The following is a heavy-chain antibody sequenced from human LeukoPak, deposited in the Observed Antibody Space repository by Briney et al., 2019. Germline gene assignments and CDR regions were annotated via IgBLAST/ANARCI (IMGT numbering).Heavy chain of an antibody. Sequence: GGSLRLSCAASGFTFSSYAMHWVRQAPGKGLEYVSAISRNGGSTYYANSVKGRFTISRDNSKNTLYLQMGSLRAEDMAVYYCARELGGNSVGVDDWGQGTLVTVSS. CDR2: ISRNGGST. CDR3: ARELGGNSVGVDD. D-gene: IGHD4-23*01. V-gene: IGHV3-64*01. CDR1: GFTFSSYA. J-gene: IGHJ4*02.